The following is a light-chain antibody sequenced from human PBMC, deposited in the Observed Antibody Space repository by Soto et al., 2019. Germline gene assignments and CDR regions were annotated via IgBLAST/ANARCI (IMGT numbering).Light chain of an antibody. CDR2: EVS. V-gene: IGLV2-14*01. CDR3: RSYTSSSTLG. CDR1: SSDVGGYNY. J-gene: IGLJ2*01. Sequence: QSVLTQPASVSGSPGQSITISCTGTSSDVGGYNYVSWYQQHPGKAPKLMIYEVSNRPSGVSNRFSGSKSGNTASLTISGLQAEDEADYYCRSYTSSSTLGFGGGTKLTVL.